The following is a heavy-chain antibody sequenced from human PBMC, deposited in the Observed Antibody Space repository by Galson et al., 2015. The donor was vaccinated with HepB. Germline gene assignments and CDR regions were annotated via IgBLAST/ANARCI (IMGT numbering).Heavy chain of an antibody. CDR2: ISYDGSNK. CDR3: AKGPTAVTADY. Sequence: SLRLSCAASGFTFSSYGMHWVRQAPGKGLEWVAVISYDGSNKYYADSVKGRFTISRDNSKNTLYLQMNSLRAEDTAVYYCAKGPTAVTADYWGQGTLVTVSS. V-gene: IGHV3-30*18. CDR1: GFTFSSYG. J-gene: IGHJ4*02. D-gene: IGHD4-23*01.